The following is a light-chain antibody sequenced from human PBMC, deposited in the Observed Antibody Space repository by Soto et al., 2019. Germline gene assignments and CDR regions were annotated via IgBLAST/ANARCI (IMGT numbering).Light chain of an antibody. CDR1: SSDVGAYNY. CDR2: EVS. V-gene: IGLV2-14*01. CDR3: SSYTTSRAYV. J-gene: IGLJ1*01. Sequence: QSALTQPASGSGSPGQSITISCTGTSSDVGAYNYVSWYQQQSGKAPKLMIHEVSNRPSGVSNRFSGSKSGNTASLTISGLQAEDEADYYCSSYTTSRAYVFGIGTKLTVL.